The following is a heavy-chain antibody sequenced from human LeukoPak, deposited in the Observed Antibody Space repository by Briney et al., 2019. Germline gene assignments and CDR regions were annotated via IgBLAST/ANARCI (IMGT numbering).Heavy chain of an antibody. CDR3: ANQGYCSSTSCYAGAFDY. D-gene: IGHD2-2*01. Sequence: GGSLRLSCAASGFTFSSYGMSWVRQAPGKGLEWVSAISGSGGSTYYADSVKGRFTISRDNSKNTLYLQMNSLRAEDTAVYYCANQGYCSSTSCYAGAFDYWGQGTLVTVSS. J-gene: IGHJ4*02. V-gene: IGHV3-23*01. CDR1: GFTFSSYG. CDR2: ISGSGGST.